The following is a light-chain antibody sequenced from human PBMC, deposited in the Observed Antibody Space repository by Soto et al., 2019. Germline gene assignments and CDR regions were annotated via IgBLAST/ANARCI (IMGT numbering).Light chain of an antibody. CDR3: SSPGGTSPYV. CDR1: ASDIGGYNF. Sequence: QSALTQPHSASGSPGQSVAISCTGTASDIGGYNFVSWYQQHPGKAPKLMIYEVNKRPSGVPDRFSGSKSGNTASLTVSGLQAEDEADYYCSSPGGTSPYVLGTGTKLTVL. V-gene: IGLV2-8*01. J-gene: IGLJ1*01. CDR2: EVN.